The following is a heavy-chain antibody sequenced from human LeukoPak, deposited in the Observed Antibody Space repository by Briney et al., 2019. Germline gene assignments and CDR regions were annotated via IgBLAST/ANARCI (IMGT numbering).Heavy chain of an antibody. D-gene: IGHD3-10*01. CDR2: VSTNNSNT. V-gene: IGHV1-18*01. Sequence: GASVKVSCKASGYSFRKYGMTWVRQAPGQGLEWVGWVSTNNSNTNYAQKVQGRVALSTDTSTSTAYMELSSLRSEDTAVYYCARDPADYYGSGTLEHWGQGTLVTVSS. CDR3: ARDPADYYGSGTLEH. CDR1: GYSFRKYG. J-gene: IGHJ1*01.